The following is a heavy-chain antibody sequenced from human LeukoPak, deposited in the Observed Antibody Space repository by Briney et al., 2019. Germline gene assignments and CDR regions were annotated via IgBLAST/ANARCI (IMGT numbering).Heavy chain of an antibody. Sequence: SETLSLTCAVYGGSFSGYYWSWIRQPPGKGLEWIGEINHSGSTNYNPSLKSRVTISVDTSKNHLSLRLSSVTAADTAVYYCAREDFCSSGNCFDPWGQGTLVTVSS. J-gene: IGHJ5*02. D-gene: IGHD6-13*01. CDR1: GGSFSGYY. CDR3: AREDFCSSGNCFDP. V-gene: IGHV4-34*01. CDR2: INHSGST.